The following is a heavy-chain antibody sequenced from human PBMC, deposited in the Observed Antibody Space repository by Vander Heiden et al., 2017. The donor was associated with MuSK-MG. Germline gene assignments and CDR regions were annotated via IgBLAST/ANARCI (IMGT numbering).Heavy chain of an antibody. J-gene: IGHJ6*03. V-gene: IGHV4-34*01. CDR1: GGSFSGYS. CDR3: ARGVVGGTRGYYYMDV. Sequence: QVQLQQWGAGLLKPSETLSLTCAVYGGSFSGYSRGRVRQPPGKGLESIGEINHSGSTNYNPTLKSRVTISVDTSKNKFSLKLSSVTAADTAVYYCARGVVGGTRGYYYMDVWGKGTTVTVSS. D-gene: IGHD3-16*01. CDR2: INHSGST.